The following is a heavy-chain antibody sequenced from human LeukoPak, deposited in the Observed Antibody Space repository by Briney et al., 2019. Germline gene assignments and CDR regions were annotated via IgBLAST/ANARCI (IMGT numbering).Heavy chain of an antibody. Sequence: SETLSLTCTVSGYSISTGYYWDWIRQPPGKGLEWIGTFYHSGSTNYNPSLKTRVTISVDKSKNQFSLKLSSVTAADTAVYYCASLLLAYCGGDCQYFDYWGQGTLVTVSS. D-gene: IGHD2-21*02. V-gene: IGHV4-38-2*02. CDR3: ASLLLAYCGGDCQYFDY. J-gene: IGHJ4*02. CDR2: FYHSGST. CDR1: GYSISTGYY.